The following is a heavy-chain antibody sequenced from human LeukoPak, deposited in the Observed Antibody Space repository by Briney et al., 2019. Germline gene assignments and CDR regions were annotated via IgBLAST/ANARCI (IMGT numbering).Heavy chain of an antibody. Sequence: SETLSLTCTVSGGSISNYYWSWIRQPPGKGLEWIGYIYYSGSTNYNPSLKSRVTISVDTSKNQFSLKLSSVTAADTAVYYCARQVAAAGLAFDIWGQGTMVTVSS. D-gene: IGHD6-13*01. V-gene: IGHV4-59*08. J-gene: IGHJ3*02. CDR3: ARQVAAAGLAFDI. CDR1: GGSISNYY. CDR2: IYYSGST.